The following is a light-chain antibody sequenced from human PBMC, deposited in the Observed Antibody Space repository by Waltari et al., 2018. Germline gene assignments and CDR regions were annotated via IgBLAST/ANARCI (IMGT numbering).Light chain of an antibody. V-gene: IGLV2-14*01. CDR2: EVS. CDR1: SSDVGGYNY. Sequence: QSALTQPASVSGSPGQSITISCTGTSSDVGGYNYVPWYQQHPGKAPKLMIYEVSNRPSGVSNRFSGSKSGNTASLTISGLQAEDEADYYCSSYTSSTDNYVFGTGTKVTVL. CDR3: SSYTSSTDNYV. J-gene: IGLJ1*01.